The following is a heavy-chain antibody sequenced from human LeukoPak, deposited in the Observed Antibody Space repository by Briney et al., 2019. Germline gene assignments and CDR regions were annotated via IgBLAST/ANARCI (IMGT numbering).Heavy chain of an antibody. CDR3: ARAAGRTLNNWFDP. D-gene: IGHD2/OR15-2a*01. J-gene: IGHJ5*02. Sequence: SETLSLTCAVSGGSINTYYWSWIRQPAGKGLEWIGRIYSSGTTHYNPSLKSRVTMSVDTSKNQFSLKLSSVTAADTAVYYCARAAGRTLNNWFDPWGQGTLVTVSS. CDR2: IYSSGTT. V-gene: IGHV4-4*07. CDR1: GGSINTYY.